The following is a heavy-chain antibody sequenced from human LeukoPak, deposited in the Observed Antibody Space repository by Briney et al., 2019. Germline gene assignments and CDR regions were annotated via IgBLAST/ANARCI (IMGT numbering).Heavy chain of an antibody. D-gene: IGHD6-13*01. CDR3: ARDGTAAGLYFDL. CDR2: IRQDGGEK. CDR1: GFTFSAYW. J-gene: IGHJ4*01. Sequence: GSLRLSCAVSGFTFSAYWMNWVRQAPGKGLEWVASIRQDGGEKSYVDSVKGRFAISRDNTKNSLYLQMSSLRAEDTAVYYCARDGTAAGLYFDLWGQGTLVTVSS. V-gene: IGHV3-7*01.